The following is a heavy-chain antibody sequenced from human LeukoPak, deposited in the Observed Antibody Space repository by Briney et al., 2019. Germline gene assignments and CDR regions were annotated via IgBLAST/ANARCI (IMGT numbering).Heavy chain of an antibody. Sequence: PGGSLRLSCVACGFSFSDYYMSWIRQAPGRGLEWISYISGSGSDLYYADSVKGRFTISRDNANNSLYLQMNSLRAEDTAVYYCAREPDGYSSGSLDYWGQGTLVTVSS. J-gene: IGHJ4*02. V-gene: IGHV3-11*01. CDR2: ISGSGSDL. CDR3: AREPDGYSSGSLDY. D-gene: IGHD6-19*01. CDR1: GFSFSDYY.